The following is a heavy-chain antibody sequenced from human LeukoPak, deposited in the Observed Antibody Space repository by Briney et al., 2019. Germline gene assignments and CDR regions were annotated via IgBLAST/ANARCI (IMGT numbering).Heavy chain of an antibody. CDR2: IYYSGST. V-gene: IGHV4-59*01. Sequence: PSETLSLTCTVSGGSISSYYWSWIRQPPGKGLERIGYIYYSGSTNYNPSLKSRVTISVDTSKNQFSLKLSSVTAADTAVYYCARVNPGYSYGYFYYYMDVWGKGTTVTVSS. J-gene: IGHJ6*03. CDR3: ARVNPGYSYGYFYYYMDV. D-gene: IGHD5-18*01. CDR1: GGSISSYY.